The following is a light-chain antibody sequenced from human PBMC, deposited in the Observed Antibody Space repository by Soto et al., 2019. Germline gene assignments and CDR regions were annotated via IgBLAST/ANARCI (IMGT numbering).Light chain of an antibody. CDR1: SSDIGASDH. J-gene: IGLJ1*01. CDR3: NSYTSSSTYV. Sequence: QSVLTQPASVSGSPGQLITVSCTGTSSDIGASDHVNWYQQHPGKAPKLMIFDVSNRPSGVSTRFSGSKSGNAASLTISGLQPEDEADYYCNSYTSSSTYVFGTGTKVTVL. CDR2: DVS. V-gene: IGLV2-14*03.